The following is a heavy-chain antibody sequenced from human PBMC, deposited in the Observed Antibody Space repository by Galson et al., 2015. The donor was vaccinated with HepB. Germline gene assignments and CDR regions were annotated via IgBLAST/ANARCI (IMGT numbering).Heavy chain of an antibody. D-gene: IGHD3-10*01. CDR2: IVVGSGNT. V-gene: IGHV1-58*01. CDR1: GFTFTSSA. J-gene: IGHJ5*02. Sequence: SVKVSCKASGFTFTSSAVQWVRQARGQRLEWIGWIVVGSGNTNYAQKFQERVTITRDMSTSTAYMELSSLRSEDTAVYYCAAGRGPMVRGVKLDPWGQGTLVTVSS. CDR3: AAGRGPMVRGVKLDP.